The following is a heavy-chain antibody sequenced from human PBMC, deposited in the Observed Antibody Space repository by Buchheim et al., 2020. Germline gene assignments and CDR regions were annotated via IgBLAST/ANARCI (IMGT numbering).Heavy chain of an antibody. D-gene: IGHD3-22*01. J-gene: IGHJ4*02. Sequence: EVFLVESGGHLVQPGGSLRLSCAASGFPFGGYEMNWVRQAPGKGLECIAYISASGGRTYYVDSVRGRFTISRDNAKNSLYLQMNSLRAEDTAVYYCARGGYDTHDYWGQGTL. V-gene: IGHV3-48*03. CDR2: ISASGGRT. CDR3: ARGGYDTHDY. CDR1: GFPFGGYE.